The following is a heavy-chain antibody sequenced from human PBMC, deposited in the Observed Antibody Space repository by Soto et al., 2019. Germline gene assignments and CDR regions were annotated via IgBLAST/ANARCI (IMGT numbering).Heavy chain of an antibody. V-gene: IGHV4-31*03. J-gene: IGHJ4*02. D-gene: IGHD6-6*01. Sequence: QVQLQESGPGLVKPSQTLSLTCTVSGGSISSAGYYWSWIRQHPEKGLEWIGYIYYTGSTYYNPSLLSRVTMSVDTSKNQFSLKLSSVTAADTAVYYCARVRAENTPARSYFDYWGQGTLVTVSS. CDR2: IYYTGST. CDR3: ARVRAENTPARSYFDY. CDR1: GGSISSAGYY.